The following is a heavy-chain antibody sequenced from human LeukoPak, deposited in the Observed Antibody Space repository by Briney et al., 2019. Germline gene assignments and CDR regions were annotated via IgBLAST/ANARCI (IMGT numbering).Heavy chain of an antibody. Sequence: PSETLSLTCAVYGGSFSGYYWSWIRQPPGKGLEWIGEINHSGSTNYNPSLQSRVTISVDTSKNQFSLKLGSVTAADTAVYYCARANIVVVPAAMFLYDYYYYMDVWGKGTTVTVSS. J-gene: IGHJ6*03. CDR3: ARANIVVVPAAMFLYDYYYYMDV. V-gene: IGHV4-34*01. CDR2: INHSGST. D-gene: IGHD2-2*01. CDR1: GGSFSGYY.